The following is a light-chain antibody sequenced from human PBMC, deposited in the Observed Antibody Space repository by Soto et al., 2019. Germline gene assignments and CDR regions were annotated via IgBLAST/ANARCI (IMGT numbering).Light chain of an antibody. J-gene: IGKJ1*01. CDR3: HQYNYYRPT. V-gene: IGKV1-5*01. Sequence: DIQVTQSPSTLSASVGDRVTITCRASQPISTWLAWYQEKPGKAPKLLIYDASSLEGGVPSRFSGSGSGTEFTLTISSLKPDDFATYYCHQYNYYRPTFGQGTNVDIK. CDR2: DAS. CDR1: QPISTW.